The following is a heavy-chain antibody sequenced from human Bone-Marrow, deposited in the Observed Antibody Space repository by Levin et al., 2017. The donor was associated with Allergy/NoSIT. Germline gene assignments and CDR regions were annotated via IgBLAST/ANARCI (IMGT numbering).Heavy chain of an antibody. Sequence: GESLKISCKASGYMFTYYGISWLRQAPGQGPEWLGWISAYNGKTNYTQKLQGRVTMTTDTSTSTAYMELRRLTSDDTAMYYCAREGVTYSYATSGRNDVFDIWGQGTMVTVSS. D-gene: IGHD3-22*01. V-gene: IGHV1-18*01. J-gene: IGHJ3*02. CDR2: ISAYNGKT. CDR1: GYMFTYYG. CDR3: AREGVTYSYATSGRNDVFDI.